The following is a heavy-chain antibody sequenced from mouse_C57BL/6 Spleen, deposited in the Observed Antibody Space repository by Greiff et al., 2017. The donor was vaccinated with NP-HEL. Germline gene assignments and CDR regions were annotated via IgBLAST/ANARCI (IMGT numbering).Heavy chain of an antibody. CDR1: GFNITDYY. CDR3: ADYGSSSPGFVY. Sequence: VQLQQSGAELVKPGASVKLSCTASGFNITDYYMHWVKQRTEQGLEWIGRIDPEDGETKYAPKFQGKATITADTSSNTAYLQLSSLTSEDTAVYYCADYGSSSPGFVYWGQGTLVTVSA. V-gene: IGHV14-2*01. CDR2: IDPEDGET. D-gene: IGHD1-1*01. J-gene: IGHJ3*01.